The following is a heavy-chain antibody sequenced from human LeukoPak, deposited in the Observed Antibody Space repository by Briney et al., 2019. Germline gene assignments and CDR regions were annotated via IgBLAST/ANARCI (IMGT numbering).Heavy chain of an antibody. D-gene: IGHD5-12*01. CDR1: GFTFSSYA. CDR2: IYSGGST. J-gene: IGHJ4*02. V-gene: IGHV3-66*02. Sequence: PGGSLRLSCAASGFTFSSYAMSWVRQAPGKGLEWVSVIYSGGSTYYADSVKGRFTISRDNPKNTLYLQMNSLRAEDTAVYYCARENGGYDYSLDYWGQGTLVTVSS. CDR3: ARENGGYDYSLDY.